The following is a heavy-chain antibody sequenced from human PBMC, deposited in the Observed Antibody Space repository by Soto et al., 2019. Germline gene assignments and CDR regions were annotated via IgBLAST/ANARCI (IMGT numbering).Heavy chain of an antibody. V-gene: IGHV4-30-2*01. CDR1: GLSIDRGAYS. D-gene: IGHD2-15*01. CDR2: ISQGGDT. Sequence: SETLSLTCTVSGLSIDRGAYSWSWIRQPPGKGLEWVGSISQGGDTYYNPSLTGRVTISVDRPRNQFSLNLTSVTAADTAVYYCASLSGYRYYFDYWGQGILVTVSS. CDR3: ASLSGYRYYFDY. J-gene: IGHJ4*02.